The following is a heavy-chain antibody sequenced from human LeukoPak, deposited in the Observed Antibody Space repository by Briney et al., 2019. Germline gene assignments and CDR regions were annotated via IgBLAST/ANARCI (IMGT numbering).Heavy chain of an antibody. V-gene: IGHV4-30-4*01. D-gene: IGHD3-10*01. CDR3: VRGGRPHDAFDI. CDR2: IYYSGST. CDR1: GGSISSGGYY. Sequence: SETLSLTCTVSGGSISSGGYYWSWIRQPPGKGLEWIGYIYYSGSTYYNPSLKSRITISVDTSKNQFSLKLSSVTAADTAVYYCVRGGRPHDAFDIWGQGTMVTVSS. J-gene: IGHJ3*02.